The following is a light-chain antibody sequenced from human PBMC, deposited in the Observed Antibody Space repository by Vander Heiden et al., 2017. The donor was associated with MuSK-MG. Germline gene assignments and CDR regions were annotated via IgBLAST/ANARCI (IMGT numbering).Light chain of an antibody. CDR1: QSISSW. J-gene: IGKJ1*01. CDR3: QQDKSYPWT. V-gene: IGKV1-5*01. CDR2: DAS. Sequence: DIQMTQSHSTLPASVGDRVTITCRASQSISSWLAWYQQKPGKAPKLLIYDASIVESGVPSRFSGSGSGTDFALTISSLHPDDFATYYCQQDKSYPWTFGQGTKVXLK.